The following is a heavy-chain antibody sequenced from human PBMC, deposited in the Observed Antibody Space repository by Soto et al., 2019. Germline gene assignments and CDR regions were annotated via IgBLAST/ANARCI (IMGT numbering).Heavy chain of an antibody. Sequence: QVQLQESGPGLVKPSETLSLTCTVSGGSVSSGSYYWSWIRQPPGKGLEWIGYIYYSGSTNYNPSLKSRVTIAVDTSKHQFSLKLSSVTAADTAVYYCARGGVNYDFWSGYYDYWGQGTLVTVSS. V-gene: IGHV4-61*01. CDR2: IYYSGST. CDR3: ARGGVNYDFWSGYYDY. D-gene: IGHD3-3*01. CDR1: GGSVSSGSYY. J-gene: IGHJ4*02.